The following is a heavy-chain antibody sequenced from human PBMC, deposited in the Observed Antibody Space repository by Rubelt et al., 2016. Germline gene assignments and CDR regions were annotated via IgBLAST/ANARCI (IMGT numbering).Heavy chain of an antibody. CDR1: GYTFTNYA. CDR2: INAGNGNT. V-gene: IGHV1-3*01. Sequence: VESGAEVKKPGASVKVSCKASGYTFTNYAMHWVRQAPGQRLEWMGWINAGNGNTKYPQKFQGRVTITRDTSASTAYMELSSLISEDTAVYYCARDRDGDYLPDYWGQGTLVTVSS. CDR3: ARDRDGDYLPDY. J-gene: IGHJ4*02. D-gene: IGHD4-17*01.